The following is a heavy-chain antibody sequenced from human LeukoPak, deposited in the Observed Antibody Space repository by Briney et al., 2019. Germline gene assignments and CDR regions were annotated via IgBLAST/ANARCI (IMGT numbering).Heavy chain of an antibody. Sequence: GGSLRLSCAASGFTFSDYYMSWIRQAPGKGLEWVSYISSSGSTIYYADSVKGRFTISRDNAKNSLYLQMNSLRAEDTAVYYCARVVPPSDYDSSGYYYDHFAFDIWGQGTMVTVSS. J-gene: IGHJ3*02. CDR3: ARVVPPSDYDSSGYYYDHFAFDI. CDR2: ISSSGSTI. D-gene: IGHD3-22*01. CDR1: GFTFSDYY. V-gene: IGHV3-11*01.